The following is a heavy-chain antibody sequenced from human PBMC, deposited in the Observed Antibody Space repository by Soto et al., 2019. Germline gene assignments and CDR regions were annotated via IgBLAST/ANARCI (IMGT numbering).Heavy chain of an antibody. D-gene: IGHD3-22*01. CDR3: ARSEVVVITYYYGMEV. J-gene: IGHJ6*02. V-gene: IGHV3-30-3*01. CDR1: GFTFSSYA. Sequence: GWSLRLSCAASGFTFSSYAMHLVRQAPGKGLEWVAVISYDGSNKYYADSVKGRFTISRDNSKNTLYLQMNSLRAEDTAVYYCARSEVVVITYYYGMEVWGEGTKVTVSS. CDR2: ISYDGSNK.